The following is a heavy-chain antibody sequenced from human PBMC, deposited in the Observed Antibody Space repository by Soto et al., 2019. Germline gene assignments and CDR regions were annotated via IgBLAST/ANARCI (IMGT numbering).Heavy chain of an antibody. CDR1: GFTFTSYS. V-gene: IGHV3-48*02. D-gene: IGHD3-16*01. J-gene: IGHJ5*02. CDR3: ARGMGACSDSSCYPGPYDS. Sequence: GGSLRLSCAASGFTFTSYSMNWVRQAPGQGLEWVSYITSKSTTIKYADSVKGRFTVSRDNAKNSLYLQLNSLRDEDTAVYYCARGMGACSDSSCYPGPYDSWGQGTMVTVYS. CDR2: ITSKSTTI.